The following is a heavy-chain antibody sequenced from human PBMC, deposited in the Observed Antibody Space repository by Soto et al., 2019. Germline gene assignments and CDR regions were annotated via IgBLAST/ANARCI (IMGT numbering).Heavy chain of an antibody. V-gene: IGHV4-4*07. Sequence: SETLSLTCTVSGGSISSYYWSWIRQPAGKGLEWIGRIYTSGSTNYNPSLKSRVTMSVDTSRNQFSLKLSSVTAADTAVYYCARVSIAAAGTAPFDIWGQGTMVTVSS. CDR3: ARVSIAAAGTAPFDI. J-gene: IGHJ3*02. D-gene: IGHD6-13*01. CDR2: IYTSGST. CDR1: GGSISSYY.